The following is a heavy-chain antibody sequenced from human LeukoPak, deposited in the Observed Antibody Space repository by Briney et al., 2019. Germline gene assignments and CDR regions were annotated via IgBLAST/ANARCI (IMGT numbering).Heavy chain of an antibody. CDR1: GYTFTGYY. J-gene: IGHJ4*02. D-gene: IGHD2-15*01. Sequence: GASVKVSCKASGYTFTGYYMHWARQAPGQGLEWMGWINPNSGGTNYAQKFQGRVTMTRDTSISTAYMELSRPRSDDTAVYYCARVTVAATRVYYFDYWGQGTLVTVSS. V-gene: IGHV1-2*02. CDR2: INPNSGGT. CDR3: ARVTVAATRVYYFDY.